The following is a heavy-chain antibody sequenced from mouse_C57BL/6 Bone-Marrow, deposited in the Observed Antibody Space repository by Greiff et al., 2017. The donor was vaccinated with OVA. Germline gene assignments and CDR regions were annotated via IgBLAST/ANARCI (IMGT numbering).Heavy chain of an antibody. D-gene: IGHD1-1*01. CDR2: IWTGGGT. CDR3: ARKSYYYGSSYDYFDY. V-gene: IGHV2-9-1*01. Sequence: VKLMESGPGLVAPSQRLSITCTVSGFSLTSYAISWVRQPPGKGLEWLGVIWTGGGTNYNSALKSRLSISKDNSKSQVFLKMNSLQTDDTARYYCARKSYYYGSSYDYFDYWGQGTTLTVSS. J-gene: IGHJ2*01. CDR1: GFSLTSYA.